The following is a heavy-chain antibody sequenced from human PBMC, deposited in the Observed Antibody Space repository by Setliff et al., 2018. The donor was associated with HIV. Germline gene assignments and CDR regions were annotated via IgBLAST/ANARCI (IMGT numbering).Heavy chain of an antibody. CDR3: AREIRTVYTGGHYFYGIDV. V-gene: IGHV3-13*01. Sequence: LRLSCATSGFAFSDYDFHWVRQVTGEGLEWVSAIGTGGDTYYADSVKGRFTISRENARNSLYLQMNSLRVGDTAVYYCAREIRTVYTGGHYFYGIDVWGQGTAVTVSS. J-gene: IGHJ6*02. D-gene: IGHD3-10*01. CDR2: IGTGGDT. CDR1: GFAFSDYD.